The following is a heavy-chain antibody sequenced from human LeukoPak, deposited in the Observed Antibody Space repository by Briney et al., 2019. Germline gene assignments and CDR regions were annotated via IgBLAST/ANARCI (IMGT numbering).Heavy chain of an antibody. CDR1: GFALSNYA. CDR3: AKAEWELPDWFDP. Sequence: GGSLRLSCAASGFALSNYAMNWVRQAPGKGLEWVSVISGSGGTTYSADSVKGRFTISRDNSKNTLYLQMNSLRAEDTAVYYCAKAEWELPDWFDPWGQGTLVTVSS. D-gene: IGHD1-26*01. J-gene: IGHJ5*02. CDR2: ISGSGGTT. V-gene: IGHV3-23*01.